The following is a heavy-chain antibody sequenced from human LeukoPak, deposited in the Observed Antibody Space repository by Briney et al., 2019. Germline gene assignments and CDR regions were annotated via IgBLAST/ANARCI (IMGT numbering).Heavy chain of an antibody. CDR3: ARPYCSSTSCYGWFGP. D-gene: IGHD2-2*01. J-gene: IGHJ5*02. CDR1: GGSFSGYY. CDR2: INHSGST. Sequence: SETLSLTCAVYGGSFSGYYWSWIRQPPGKGLEWIGEINHSGSTNYNPSLKSRVTISVDTSKNQFSLKLSSVTAADTAVYYCARPYCSSTSCYGWFGPWGQGTLVTVSS. V-gene: IGHV4-34*01.